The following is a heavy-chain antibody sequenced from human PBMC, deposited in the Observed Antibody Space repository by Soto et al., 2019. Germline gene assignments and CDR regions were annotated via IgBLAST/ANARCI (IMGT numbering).Heavy chain of an antibody. V-gene: IGHV3-74*01. J-gene: IGHJ3*02. Sequence: GGSLRLSCAASGFTFSSYWMHWVRQAPGKGLVWVSRINSDGSSTSYADSVKGRFTISRDNAKNTLYLQMNSLRAEDTAVYYCERWINSGLWFGELLYPVAFDIWGQGTMVTVSS. CDR2: INSDGSST. CDR1: GFTFSSYW. CDR3: ERWINSGLWFGELLYPVAFDI. D-gene: IGHD3-10*01.